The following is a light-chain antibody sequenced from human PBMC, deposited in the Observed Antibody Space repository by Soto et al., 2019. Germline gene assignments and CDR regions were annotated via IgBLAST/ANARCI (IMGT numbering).Light chain of an antibody. CDR3: LQDHSYPRT. V-gene: IGKV1-6*01. CDR1: QSIGND. Sequence: AIQMTQSPSSLSASVGDRVTITCRSSQSIGNDLGWYQQKPGKAPILLIYAAARLQSEVPSRFSGSGSGTDFTLTISSLRPEDFATYYCLQDHSYPRTFGQGTTVEVK. J-gene: IGKJ1*01. CDR2: AAA.